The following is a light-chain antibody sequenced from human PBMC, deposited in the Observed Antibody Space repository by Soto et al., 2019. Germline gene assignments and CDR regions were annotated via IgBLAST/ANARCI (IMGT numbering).Light chain of an antibody. CDR3: QTWGSGIVA. Sequence: QPVLTQSPSASASLGASVKLTCTLSRGHSNYAIAWHQQQSEKGPRYLMKLNSDGSHNKGDGIPDRFSGSSSGAERYLTISSLQSEDEADYYCQTWGSGIVAFGGGTKVTVL. CDR1: RGHSNYA. CDR2: LNSDGSH. V-gene: IGLV4-69*01. J-gene: IGLJ2*01.